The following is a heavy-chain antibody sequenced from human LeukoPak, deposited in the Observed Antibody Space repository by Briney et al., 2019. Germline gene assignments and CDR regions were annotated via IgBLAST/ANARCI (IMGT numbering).Heavy chain of an antibody. CDR2: IYPADSDT. V-gene: IGHV5-51*01. CDR1: GYSFTNYW. Sequence: GESLKISCKGSGYSFTNYWIGWVRRMSRKGLEWMAIIYPADSDTRYSPSFQRQVTISVDKSISTAYLQWSSLKASDTAMYYCARSHYFDRSGYSFRVLDYWGQGTLVTVSS. D-gene: IGHD3-22*01. CDR3: ARSHYFDRSGYSFRVLDY. J-gene: IGHJ4*02.